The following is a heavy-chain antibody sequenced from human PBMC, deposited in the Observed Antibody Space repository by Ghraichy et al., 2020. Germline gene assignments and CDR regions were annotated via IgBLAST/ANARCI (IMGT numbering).Heavy chain of an antibody. CDR3: ARGKGRRHCTNGVCTPLYYYYGMDV. V-gene: IGHV1-8*01. Sequence: ASVKVSCKASGYTFTSYDINWVRQATGQGLEWMGWMNPNSGNTGYAQKFQGRVTMTRNTSISTAYMELSSLRSEDTAVYYCARGKGRRHCTNGVCTPLYYYYGMDVWGQGTTVTVSS. D-gene: IGHD2-8*01. J-gene: IGHJ6*02. CDR2: MNPNSGNT. CDR1: GYTFTSYD.